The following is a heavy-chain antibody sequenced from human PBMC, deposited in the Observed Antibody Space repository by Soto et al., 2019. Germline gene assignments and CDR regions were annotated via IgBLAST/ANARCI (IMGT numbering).Heavy chain of an antibody. J-gene: IGHJ6*02. D-gene: IGHD1-1*01. CDR3: AKGTLTDAHSDSDYYAMDV. CDR1: GYSLSSDN. Sequence: PGGSLSLTCAASGYSLSSDNIHWVRHAPGKGLELVALVPIRGSETYYLDPVNDRFTAFRVDSTNKAYLQMLSPGVEDEAVEFYAKGTLTDAHSDSDYYAMDVWGQGTTVTVSS. CDR2: VPIRGSET. V-gene: IGHV3-30*18.